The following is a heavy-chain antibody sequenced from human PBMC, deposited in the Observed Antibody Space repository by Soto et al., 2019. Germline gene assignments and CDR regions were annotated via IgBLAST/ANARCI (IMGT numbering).Heavy chain of an antibody. CDR3: ARFNEPEGILFGYYYYMDV. Sequence: ASVKVSCKASGYTFTSYDINWVRQATGQGLEWMGWMNPNSGNTGYAQKFQGRVTMTRNTSISTAYMELSSLRSEDTAVYYCARFNEPEGILFGYYYYMDVWGKGTTVTVSS. CDR1: GYTFTSYD. V-gene: IGHV1-8*01. J-gene: IGHJ6*03. D-gene: IGHD2-15*01. CDR2: MNPNSGNT.